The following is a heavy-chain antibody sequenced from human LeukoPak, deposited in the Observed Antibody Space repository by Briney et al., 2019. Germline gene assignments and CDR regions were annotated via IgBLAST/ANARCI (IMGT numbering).Heavy chain of an antibody. CDR3: AKIMYDLGDHCIDS. CDR1: GGSITNISNY. Sequence: PSETLSLTCTVSGGSITNISNYWGWIRQPPGKGLEWIENIYYSGSTWYNSPLKSRVTISVDTSKNQFSLKLSSVTAADTAVYYCAKIMYDLGDHCIDSWGQGTLITVSS. V-gene: IGHV4-39*01. CDR2: IYYSGST. D-gene: IGHD4-17*01. J-gene: IGHJ4*02.